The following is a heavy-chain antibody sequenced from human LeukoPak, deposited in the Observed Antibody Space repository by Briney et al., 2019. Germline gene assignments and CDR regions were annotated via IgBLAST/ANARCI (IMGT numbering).Heavy chain of an antibody. V-gene: IGHV3-21*01. CDR1: GLSFTSHS. CDR3: ARPNSGCSYGIDY. D-gene: IGHD5-18*01. J-gene: IGHJ4*02. CDR2: VSISSSYI. Sequence: GGSLRLSCAASGLSFTSHSMIWVRQAPGKGLEWVSSVSISSSYIYYADSVKGRFTISRDNAKNSLFLQMNSLRAEDTAVYYCARPNSGCSYGIDYWGQGTLVTVSS.